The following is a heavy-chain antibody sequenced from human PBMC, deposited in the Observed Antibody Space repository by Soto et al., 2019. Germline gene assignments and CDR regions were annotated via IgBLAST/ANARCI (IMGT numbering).Heavy chain of an antibody. V-gene: IGHV4-61*01. CDR2: VSYSGNT. CDR3: ARAVGTTRNGMDV. Sequence: QVQLQESGPGLVKPSETLSLTCTVSGDSVSSGSYYWTWIRQPPGKGLEWIGYVSYSGNTNYNPPLKSRVIMAVDTSENQFSLKLSAVTAADTAVYHCARAVGTTRNGMDVWGQGTTVTVSS. D-gene: IGHD1-1*01. CDR1: GDSVSSGSYY. J-gene: IGHJ6*02.